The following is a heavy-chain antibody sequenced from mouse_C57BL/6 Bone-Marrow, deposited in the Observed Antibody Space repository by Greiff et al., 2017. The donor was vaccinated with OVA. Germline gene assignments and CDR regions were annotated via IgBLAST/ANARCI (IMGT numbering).Heavy chain of an antibody. CDR2: IFPGSGST. V-gene: IGHV1-75*01. J-gene: IGHJ4*01. CDR1: GYTFTDYY. CDR3: ARPIYYDYDYAMDY. Sequence: VKLQESGPELVKPGASVKISCKASGYTFTDYYINWVKQRPGQGLEWIGWIFPGSGSTYYNEKFKGKATLTVDKSSSTAYMLLSSLTSEDSAVYFCARPIYYDYDYAMDYWGQGTSVTVSS. D-gene: IGHD2-4*01.